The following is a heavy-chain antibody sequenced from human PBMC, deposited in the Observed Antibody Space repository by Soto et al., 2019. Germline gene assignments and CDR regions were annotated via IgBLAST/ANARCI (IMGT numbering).Heavy chain of an antibody. CDR2: ISSSSSTI. D-gene: IGHD2-2*01. Sequence: GGSLRLSCAASGFTFSSYSMNWVRQAPGKGLEWVSYISSSSSTIYYADSVKGRFTISRDNAKNSLYLQMNSLRDEDTAVYYCARVRGIVVVPAATPFLGMDVWGQGTTVTVSS. CDR1: GFTFSSYS. J-gene: IGHJ6*02. CDR3: ARVRGIVVVPAATPFLGMDV. V-gene: IGHV3-48*02.